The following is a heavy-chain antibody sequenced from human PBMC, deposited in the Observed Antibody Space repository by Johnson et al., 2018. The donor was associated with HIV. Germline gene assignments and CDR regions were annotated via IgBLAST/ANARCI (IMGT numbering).Heavy chain of an antibody. D-gene: IGHD1-1*01. Sequence: MLLVESGGGVVRPGGSLRLSCAASGFTFDDYGMSWVRQAPGKGLEWVSGINWNGETTGFADSVKGRFTISRDKSKNTLYLQMNRLRPEDTAVYYCAKEDPWRRAFDIWGQGTVVTVSS. CDR1: GFTFDDYG. V-gene: IGHV3-20*04. J-gene: IGHJ3*02. CDR3: AKEDPWRRAFDI. CDR2: INWNGETT.